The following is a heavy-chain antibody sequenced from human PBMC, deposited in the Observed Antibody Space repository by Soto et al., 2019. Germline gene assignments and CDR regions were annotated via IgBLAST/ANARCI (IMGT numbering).Heavy chain of an antibody. J-gene: IGHJ6*02. CDR2: ISWNSGSI. Sequence: SLRLSCAASGFTFDDYAMHWVRQAPGKGLEWVSGISWNSGSIGYADSVEGRFTISRDNAKNSLYLQMNSLRAEDTALYYCEKSAEHYSYYYYGMDVWGQGTTVTV. V-gene: IGHV3-9*01. CDR1: GFTFDDYA. CDR3: EKSAEHYSYYYYGMDV.